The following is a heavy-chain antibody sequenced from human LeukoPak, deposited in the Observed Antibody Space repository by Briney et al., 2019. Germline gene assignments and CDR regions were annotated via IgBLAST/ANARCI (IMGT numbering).Heavy chain of an antibody. CDR2: IYSGGST. CDR1: GFTVSSNY. Sequence: PGGSLRLSCAASGFTVSSNYMGWVRQAPGKGLEWVSVIYSGGSTYYADSVKGRFTISRDNSKNTLYLQMNSPRAEDTAVYYCAREEVYYYYYGMDVWGQGTTVTVSS. J-gene: IGHJ6*02. CDR3: AREEVYYYYYGMDV. V-gene: IGHV3-66*01.